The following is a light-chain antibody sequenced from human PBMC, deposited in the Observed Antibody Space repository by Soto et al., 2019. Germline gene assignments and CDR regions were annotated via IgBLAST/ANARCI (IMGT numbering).Light chain of an antibody. Sequence: QPPLAQPASASSSPGQSVTMSCTGTKNDIGVYDFVSWYQHHPGKAPRLIIYEVVQRPSGVPDRFSGSKSGNTASLTVSGLQAADEGDYFCKSYAGSNTYVFGSGTKVTVL. CDR1: KNDIGVYDF. J-gene: IGLJ1*01. CDR2: EVV. CDR3: KSYAGSNTYV. V-gene: IGLV2-8*01.